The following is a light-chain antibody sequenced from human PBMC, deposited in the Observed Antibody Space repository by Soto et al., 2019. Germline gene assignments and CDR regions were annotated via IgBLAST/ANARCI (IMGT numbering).Light chain of an antibody. Sequence: DIQMTQSPSSQSASVGDRVTITCRASQGISNYLAWYQQKPGKVPKLLIYAASTLQSGVPSRFSGSGSGTDFTLTISSLQPEDVATYYCQKYNSAPQFGQGTKVDSK. CDR3: QKYNSAPQ. V-gene: IGKV1-27*01. J-gene: IGKJ1*01. CDR2: AAS. CDR1: QGISNY.